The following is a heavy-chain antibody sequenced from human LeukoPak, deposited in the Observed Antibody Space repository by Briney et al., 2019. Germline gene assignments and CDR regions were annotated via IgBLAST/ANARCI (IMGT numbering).Heavy chain of an antibody. CDR3: ASGAADGYNFGFDY. V-gene: IGHV4-59*12. Sequence: SETLSLTCTVSGASLNDYYWSWIRQSPGKALEWIGFIHSSGSANSNPSLTSRVTISIDTSKNQFSLNLRSLTAADTAVYFCASGAADGYNFGFDYWGQGTLAAVSS. CDR2: IHSSGSA. CDR1: GASLNDYY. D-gene: IGHD5-24*01. J-gene: IGHJ4*02.